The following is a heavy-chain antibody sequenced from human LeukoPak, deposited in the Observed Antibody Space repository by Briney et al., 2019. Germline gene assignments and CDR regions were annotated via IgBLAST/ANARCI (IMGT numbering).Heavy chain of an antibody. CDR3: ARDWGRSLAATPDY. D-gene: IGHD2-15*01. CDR1: GFTFSSYW. J-gene: IGHJ4*02. CDR2: IKQDGSEK. Sequence: PGGSLRLSCAASGFTFSSYWMSWVRQAPGKGLEWVANIKQDGSEKYYVDSVKGRFTTSRDNAKNSLYLQMNSLRAEDTAVYYCARDWGRSLAATPDYWGQGTLVTVSS. V-gene: IGHV3-7*01.